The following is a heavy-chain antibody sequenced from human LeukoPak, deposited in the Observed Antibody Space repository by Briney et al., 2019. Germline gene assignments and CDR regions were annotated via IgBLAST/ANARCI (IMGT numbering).Heavy chain of an antibody. J-gene: IGHJ4*02. CDR3: ARVVHTGGTPANDY. Sequence: GGSLRLSCAASGFTFSSYSMNWVRQAPGKGLEWVSSISSSSSYIYYADSVKGQFTISRDNAKNSLYLQMNSLRAEDTAVYYCARVVHTGGTPANDYWGQGTLVTVSS. D-gene: IGHD2-21*01. CDR2: ISSSSSYI. CDR1: GFTFSSYS. V-gene: IGHV3-21*01.